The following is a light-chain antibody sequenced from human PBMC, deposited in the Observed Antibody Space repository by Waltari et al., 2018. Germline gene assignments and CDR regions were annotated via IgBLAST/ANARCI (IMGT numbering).Light chain of an antibody. J-gene: IGLJ3*02. CDR3: SSYTSSSTWV. V-gene: IGLV2-14*01. CDR2: DVS. CDR1: SSDVGVYDY. Sequence: QSALTQPASVSGSPGQSITIPCTGPSSDVGVYDYVAWYQPHPGKAPNLRIYDVSNRPSGVSNRLSGSKSGNTASLTISGLQAEDEADYYCSSYTSSSTWVFGGGTKLTVL.